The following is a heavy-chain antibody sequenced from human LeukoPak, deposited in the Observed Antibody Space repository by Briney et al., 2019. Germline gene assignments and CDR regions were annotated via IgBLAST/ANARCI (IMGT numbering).Heavy chain of an antibody. V-gene: IGHV1-24*01. CDR1: GYTLTELS. J-gene: IGHJ3*02. D-gene: IGHD6-13*01. CDR3: ATQVRIAAAGTRAFDI. Sequence: EASVKVSCKVSGYTLTELSMHWVRQAPGKGLEWMGGFDPEDGETIYAQKFQGRVTMTEDTSTDTAYMELSSLRSEDTAVYYCATQVRIAAAGTRAFDIWGQGTMVTVSS. CDR2: FDPEDGET.